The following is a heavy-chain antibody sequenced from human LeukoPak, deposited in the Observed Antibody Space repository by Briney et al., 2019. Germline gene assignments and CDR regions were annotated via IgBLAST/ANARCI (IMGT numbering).Heavy chain of an antibody. CDR1: GYSISSGYY. Sequence: PSETLSLTCTVSGYSISSGYYWGCIRQPPGKGLEWIGSIHRSGSTYYNPSLKSRVTISVDTSKNQFSLRLSSVTAADTAMYYCARRDYGDYFDYWGQGTLVTVSS. J-gene: IGHJ4*02. CDR3: ARRDYGDYFDY. CDR2: IHRSGST. D-gene: IGHD4-17*01. V-gene: IGHV4-38-2*02.